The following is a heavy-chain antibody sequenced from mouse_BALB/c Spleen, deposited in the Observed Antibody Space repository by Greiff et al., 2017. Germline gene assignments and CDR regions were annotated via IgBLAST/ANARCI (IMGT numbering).Heavy chain of an antibody. V-gene: IGHV1S137*01. CDR3: ARWGGGLAY. Sequence: VKVVESGAELVRPGVSVKISCKGSGYTFTDYAMHWVKQSHAKSLEWIGVISTYYGDASYNQKFKGKATMTVDKSSSTAYMELARLTSEDSAIYYCARWGGGLAYWGQGTLVTVSA. CDR2: ISTYYGDA. CDR1: GYTFTDYA. J-gene: IGHJ3*01.